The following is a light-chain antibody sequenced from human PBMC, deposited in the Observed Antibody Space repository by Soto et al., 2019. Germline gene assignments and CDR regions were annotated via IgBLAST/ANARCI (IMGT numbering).Light chain of an antibody. CDR2: GAS. J-gene: IGKJ5*01. Sequence: VVLTQSPATLPLSPGERAALSCGASESVSSNQSAWYQQKPGQAPRLLFYGASTGATGLPARFSGSGSGTDFTLTISSLQPEDFATYSCQQLNSYPITFGQGTRLEIK. CDR3: QQLNSYPIT. CDR1: ESVSSN. V-gene: IGKV3-15*01.